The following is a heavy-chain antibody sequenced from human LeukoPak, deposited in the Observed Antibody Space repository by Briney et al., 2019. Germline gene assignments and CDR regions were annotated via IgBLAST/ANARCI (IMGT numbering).Heavy chain of an antibody. CDR1: GYIFTTYW. Sequence: GESLKISCKGSGYIFTTYWIAWVRQMPGKGLEWMGIIYPGDSDARYSPSFQGQVTISADKSLTTAYLQWSSLKASDTAIYYCAGHLFSSGYFHLDYWGQGALVTVSS. CDR3: AGHLFSSGYFHLDY. V-gene: IGHV5-51*01. CDR2: IYPGDSDA. J-gene: IGHJ4*02. D-gene: IGHD6-19*01.